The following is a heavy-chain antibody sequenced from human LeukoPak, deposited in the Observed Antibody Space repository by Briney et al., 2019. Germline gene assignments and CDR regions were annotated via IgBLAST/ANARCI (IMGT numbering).Heavy chain of an antibody. J-gene: IGHJ4*02. D-gene: IGHD1-1*01. CDR3: ARDHNYASDN. V-gene: IGHV3-11*06. CDR2: IGISSGNT. Sequence: GGSLRLSCAASGFPFSEYSMNWVRQALGKGLEWISYIGISSGNTKYADSVKGRFTVSGDNARNSLYLQMNSLRVEDTAVYYCARDHNYASDNWGQGTLVTVSS. CDR1: GFPFSEYS.